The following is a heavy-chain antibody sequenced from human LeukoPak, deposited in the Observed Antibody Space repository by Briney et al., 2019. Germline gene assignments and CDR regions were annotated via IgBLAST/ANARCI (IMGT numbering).Heavy chain of an antibody. CDR2: INPKSGGT. J-gene: IGHJ4*02. V-gene: IGHV1-2*02. CDR3: ARDIGYGTSALFDY. D-gene: IGHD2-2*03. CDR1: GYTFTGDY. Sequence: ASVKVSCKASGYTFTGDYMHWVRQAPGQGLEWMGWINPKSGGTNYAQKFQGRVTMTRDTSIGTTYMELSRLRSDDTAVYYCARDIGYGTSALFDYWGQGTLVTVSS.